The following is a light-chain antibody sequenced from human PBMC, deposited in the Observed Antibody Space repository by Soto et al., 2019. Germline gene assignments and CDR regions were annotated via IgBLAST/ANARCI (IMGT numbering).Light chain of an antibody. J-gene: IGKJ1*01. V-gene: IGKV3-15*01. CDR2: DAS. Sequence: EIVLTQSPATLSLSPGERATLSCRASPSVTNFLAWYQQKPGQAPRLLIYDASTRATGVPDRFGGSRSGTEFTLTISGLQSEDFVVYFCQQYDNWPPWTFGQGTKVDI. CDR3: QQYDNWPPWT. CDR1: PSVTNF.